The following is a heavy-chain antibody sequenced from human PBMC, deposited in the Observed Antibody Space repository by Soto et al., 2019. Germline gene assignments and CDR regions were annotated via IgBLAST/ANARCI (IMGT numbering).Heavy chain of an antibody. CDR3: VRTSHYGSGSWNFDY. CDR2: TRNKANSYST. V-gene: IGHV3-72*01. J-gene: IGHJ4*02. D-gene: IGHD3-10*01. CDR1: GFTFSDHY. Sequence: EVQLVESGGGLVQPGGSLRLSCAASGFTFSDHYMDWVRQAPGKGLEWVGRTRNKANSYSTEYAASVRGRFTISRDESKNSRYLQINSMKTEDTAVYYCVRTSHYGSGSWNFDYWGQGTLVTVSS.